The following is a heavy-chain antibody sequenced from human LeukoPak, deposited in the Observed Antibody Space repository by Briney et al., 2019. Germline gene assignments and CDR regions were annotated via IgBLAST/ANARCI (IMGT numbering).Heavy chain of an antibody. D-gene: IGHD6-6*01. CDR2: ISSSSSYI. J-gene: IGHJ4*02. V-gene: IGHV3-21*01. Sequence: SGGSLRLSCAASGFTSSSYSMNWVRQAPGKGLEWVSSISSSSSYIYYADSVKGRFTISRDNAKNSLYLQMNSLRAEDTAVYYCASVYSSSPGRSDHWGQGTLVTVSS. CDR1: GFTSSSYS. CDR3: ASVYSSSPGRSDH.